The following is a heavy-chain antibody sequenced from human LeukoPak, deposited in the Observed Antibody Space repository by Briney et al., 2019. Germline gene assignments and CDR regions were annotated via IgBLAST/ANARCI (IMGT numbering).Heavy chain of an antibody. J-gene: IGHJ3*02. CDR1: GFTFTNYA. Sequence: GGSLRLSCEASGFTFTNYAMRWVRQAPGEGLQCVSHIGASGGSTYYADSVKGRFTISRDNSKNTLYLQMNSLRAEDTAVYYCAKRSDLDAFDIWGQGTMVTVSS. CDR2: IGASGGST. CDR3: AKRSDLDAFDI. D-gene: IGHD3-3*01. V-gene: IGHV3-23*01.